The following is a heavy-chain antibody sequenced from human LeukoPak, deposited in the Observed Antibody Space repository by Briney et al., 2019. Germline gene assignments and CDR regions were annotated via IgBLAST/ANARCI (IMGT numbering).Heavy chain of an antibody. Sequence: PGGSLRLSCVTSGFTFSNYDMNWVCQAPGKGLEWVSYISNSGSSKYYVDSVKGRFTISRDNAKNSLYLQMNSLRAEDTAVYYCASITVTGGSLSDYWGQGTLVTVSS. V-gene: IGHV3-48*03. CDR2: ISNSGSSK. CDR3: ASITVTGGSLSDY. CDR1: GFTFSNYD. J-gene: IGHJ4*02. D-gene: IGHD1-20*01.